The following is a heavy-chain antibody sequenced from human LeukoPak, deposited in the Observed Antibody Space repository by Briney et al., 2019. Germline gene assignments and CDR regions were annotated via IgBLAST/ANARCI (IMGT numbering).Heavy chain of an antibody. CDR1: GGTFSSYA. J-gene: IGHJ4*02. V-gene: IGHV1-69*13. D-gene: IGHD2-15*01. CDR3: AAGGVVAATYYFDY. Sequence: SVKVSCKASGGTFSSYAISWVRQAPGQGLEWMGGIIPIFGTANYAQKFQGRVTITADESTSTACMELSSLRPEDTAVYYCAAGGVVAATYYFDYWGQGTLVTVSS. CDR2: IIPIFGTA.